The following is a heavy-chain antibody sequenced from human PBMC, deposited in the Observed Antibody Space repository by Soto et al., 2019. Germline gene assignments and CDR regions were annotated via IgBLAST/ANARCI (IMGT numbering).Heavy chain of an antibody. V-gene: IGHV1-69*01. CDR2: IIPILGTA. CDR1: GGTFSSYA. D-gene: IGHD3-22*01. J-gene: IGHJ3*02. CDR3: ARVVVITTTSAFDI. Sequence: QVQLVQSGAEVKKPGSSVKVSCKASGGTFSSYAISWVRQAPGQGLEWMGGIIPILGTANYAQKFQGRVTITADESTSTAYMELSSLRSEDTAVYYCARVVVITTTSAFDIWGQGTMVTVSS.